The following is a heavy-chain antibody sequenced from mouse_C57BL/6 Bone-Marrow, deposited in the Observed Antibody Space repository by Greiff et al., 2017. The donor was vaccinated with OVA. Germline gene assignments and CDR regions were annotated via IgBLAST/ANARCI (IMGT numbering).Heavy chain of an antibody. V-gene: IGHV5-9-1*02. J-gene: IGHJ4*01. CDR2: ISSGGDYS. CDR1: GFTFSSYA. CDR3: TGDGGYCPMDY. Sequence: DVQLVESGAGLVKPGGSLKLSCAASGFTFSSYAMSWVRQTPEKRLEWVAYISSGGDYSAYADTVKGRFTISRDNARNTLYLQMSSLNSEDTAMYCCTGDGGYCPMDYWGQGTSVTVSS. D-gene: IGHD2-3*01.